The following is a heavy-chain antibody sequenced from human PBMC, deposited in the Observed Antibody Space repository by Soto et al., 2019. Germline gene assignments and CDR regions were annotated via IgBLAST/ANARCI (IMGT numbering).Heavy chain of an antibody. D-gene: IGHD2-15*01. CDR3: AKSLLFVDHAYMDV. CDR1: GGSFISYS. V-gene: IGHV1-69*02. CDR2: IIPIQTKA. Sequence: QVQLVQSGAELKKPGSSVKVSCEASGGSFISYSFTWVRQAPGQGLEWMGRIIPIQTKANYALKCQDRVTITADRSTRTAYMELRSLRPEDTAVYYCAKSLLFVDHAYMDVWGKGTTVTFSS. J-gene: IGHJ6*03.